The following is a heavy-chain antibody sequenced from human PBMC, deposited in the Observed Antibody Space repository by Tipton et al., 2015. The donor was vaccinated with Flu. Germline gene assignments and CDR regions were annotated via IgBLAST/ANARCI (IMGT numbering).Heavy chain of an antibody. J-gene: IGHJ4*02. CDR3: ARDRWEYARGFDS. CDR1: GYSISSGYY. CDR2: IYHSGTT. D-gene: IGHD2-2*01. Sequence: GLVKPSETLSLTCAVSGYSISSGYYWGWIRQPPGKGLEWIGSIYHSGTTYYNPSLKSRVTISVDTSKNQFSLKLTSVTAADTAVYYCARDRWEYARGFDSWGQGTLVTVS. V-gene: IGHV4-38-2*02.